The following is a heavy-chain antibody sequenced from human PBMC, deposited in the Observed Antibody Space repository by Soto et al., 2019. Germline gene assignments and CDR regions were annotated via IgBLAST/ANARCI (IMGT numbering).Heavy chain of an antibody. Sequence: QVQLVQSGAEVKKPGASVKVTCKASGYTFTSYGISWVRQAPGQGLEWMGWISAYNGNTNYVQKLQGRVTMPTDTATSTSYMGLSSLRCDDTSVYYGAEGVSISWWPFDPWGQRTLVTVSS. CDR1: GYTFTSYG. CDR3: AEGVSISWWPFDP. D-gene: IGHD2-2*01. CDR2: ISAYNGNT. J-gene: IGHJ5*02. V-gene: IGHV1-18*01.